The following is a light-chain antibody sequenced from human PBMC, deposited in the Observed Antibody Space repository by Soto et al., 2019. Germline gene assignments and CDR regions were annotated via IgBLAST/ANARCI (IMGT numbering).Light chain of an antibody. J-gene: IGKJ3*01. V-gene: IGKV1-33*01. CDR1: QDINNC. Sequence: DIQMTQTPSSLSASVGDRVTITCQASQDINNCLNWYHHKPGKAPKLLIYDASNLETGVPSRCSGSGSGTQFTCTISSLQHEDTATYYCQQYDNLPLTFGPGTKV. CDR2: DAS. CDR3: QQYDNLPLT.